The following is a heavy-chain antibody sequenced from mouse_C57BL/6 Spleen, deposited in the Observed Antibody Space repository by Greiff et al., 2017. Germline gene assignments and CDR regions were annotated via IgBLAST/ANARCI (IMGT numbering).Heavy chain of an antibody. CDR2: NYPGDGDT. V-gene: IGHV1-82*01. Sequence: VQLQQSGPELVKPGASVKISCKASGYAFSSSWMNWVKQRPGKGLEWIGRNYPGDGDTNSNGKFKGKATLTADKSSSTAYMQLSSLTSEDSAVYFCTRPYFDYWGQGTTLTVSS. CDR3: TRPYFDY. CDR1: GYAFSSSW. J-gene: IGHJ2*01.